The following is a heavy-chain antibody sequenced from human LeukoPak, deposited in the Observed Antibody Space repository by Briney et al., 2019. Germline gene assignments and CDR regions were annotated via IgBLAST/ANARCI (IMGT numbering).Heavy chain of an antibody. V-gene: IGHV3-7*04. CDR2: IKQDGSEK. CDR1: GFTFSSNW. CDR3: VRDISTGYTLGWFDP. J-gene: IGHJ5*02. D-gene: IGHD5-24*01. Sequence: GGSLRLSCAASGFTFSSNWMSWVRQAPGKGLEWVANIKQDGSEKHYVDSVKGRFTISRDNAKNSLYLQMNSLRAGDTAVYYCVRDISTGYTLGWFDPWGQGTLVTVS.